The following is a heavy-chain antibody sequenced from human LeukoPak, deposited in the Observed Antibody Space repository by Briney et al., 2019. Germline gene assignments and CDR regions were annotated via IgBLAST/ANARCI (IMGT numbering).Heavy chain of an antibody. CDR3: ARDVPGWEPTGYYYGMDV. D-gene: IGHD1-26*01. V-gene: IGHV4-39*07. J-gene: IGHJ6*02. Sequence: SETLSLTCTVSGGSISSYYWGWIRQPPGKGLEWIGSIYYSGSTYYNPSLKSRVTISVDTSKNQFSLKLSSVTAADTAVYYCARDVPGWEPTGYYYGMDVWGQGTTVTVSS. CDR1: GGSISSYY. CDR2: IYYSGST.